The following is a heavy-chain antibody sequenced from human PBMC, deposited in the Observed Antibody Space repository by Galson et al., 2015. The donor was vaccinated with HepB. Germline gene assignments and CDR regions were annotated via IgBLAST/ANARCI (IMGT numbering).Heavy chain of an antibody. CDR2: IYSGGST. D-gene: IGHD6-19*01. CDR3: ARVVRAVAGIWSYYFDY. CDR1: GFTVSSNY. J-gene: IGHJ4*02. V-gene: IGHV3-53*01. Sequence: SLRLSCAASGFTVSSNYMSWVRQAPGKGLEWVSVIYSGGSTYYADSVKGRFTISRDNSKNTLYLQMNSLRAEDTAVYYCARVVRAVAGIWSYYFDYWGQGTLVTVSS.